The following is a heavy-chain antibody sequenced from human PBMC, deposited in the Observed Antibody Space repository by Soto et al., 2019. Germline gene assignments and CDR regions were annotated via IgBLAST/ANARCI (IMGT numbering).Heavy chain of an antibody. J-gene: IGHJ4*02. Sequence: QVELQESGPGLVKPSGTLSLTCVVSGNSISTTNWWSWVRQSPGKGLEWIGEIYYSGSTNYNPSLKSRVTISVDKSKNQFCLKLSSVTAADTAVYYCARDVGYHYDGSPSGQFDFWGQGTLVTVSS. CDR3: ARDVGYHYDGSPSGQFDF. CDR2: IYYSGST. D-gene: IGHD3-22*01. V-gene: IGHV4-4*02. CDR1: GNSISTTNW.